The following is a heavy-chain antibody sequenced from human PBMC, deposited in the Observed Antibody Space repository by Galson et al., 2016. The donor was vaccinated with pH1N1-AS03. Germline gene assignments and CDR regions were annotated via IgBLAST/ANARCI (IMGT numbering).Heavy chain of an antibody. CDR2: INAGNGNT. J-gene: IGHJ6*02. D-gene: IGHD5-12*01. CDR1: GYTFTSYA. CDR3: ARDRGSGYDLFDYYYGMDV. Sequence: SVKVSCKASGYTFTSYAMHWVRQAPGQRLEWMGWINAGNGNTKYSQKFQGRVTITRDTSACTAHMELSSLRSEDTAVYYCARDRGSGYDLFDYYYGMDVWGQGTTVTVSS. V-gene: IGHV1-3*01.